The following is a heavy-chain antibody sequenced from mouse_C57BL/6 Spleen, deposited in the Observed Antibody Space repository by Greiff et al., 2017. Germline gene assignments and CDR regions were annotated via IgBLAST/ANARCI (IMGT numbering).Heavy chain of an antibody. CDR1: GYTFTSYW. V-gene: IGHV1-72*01. Sequence: QVQLQQPGAELVKPGASVKLSCKASGYTFTSYWMHWVKQRPGRGLEWIGRIDPNSGGNKYNEKFKSKATLTVDKPSSTACMQLSSLTSENSAVYYCARCRLLQGYYFDYWGQGTTLTVSS. CDR2: IDPNSGGN. J-gene: IGHJ2*01. D-gene: IGHD2-3*01. CDR3: ARCRLLQGYYFDY.